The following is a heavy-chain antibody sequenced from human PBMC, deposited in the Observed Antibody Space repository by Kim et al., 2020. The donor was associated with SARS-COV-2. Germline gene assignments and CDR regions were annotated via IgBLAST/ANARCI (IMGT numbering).Heavy chain of an antibody. Sequence: GGSLRLSCAASGFTFSSYAMHWVRQAPGKGLEWVAVISYDGSNKYYADSVKGRFTISRDNSKNTLYLQMNSLRAEDTAVYYCARLISSSPADFDYWGQGTLVTVSS. D-gene: IGHD6-6*01. J-gene: IGHJ4*02. CDR1: GFTFSSYA. CDR3: ARLISSSPADFDY. V-gene: IGHV3-30*04. CDR2: ISYDGSNK.